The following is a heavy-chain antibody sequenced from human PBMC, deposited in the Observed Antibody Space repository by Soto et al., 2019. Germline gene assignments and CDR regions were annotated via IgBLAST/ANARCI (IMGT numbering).Heavy chain of an antibody. CDR1: GFTFSSYA. D-gene: IGHD6-13*01. J-gene: IGHJ5*02. Sequence: GGSLRLSCAASGFTFSSYAMHWVRQAPGKGLEWVAVISYDGSNKYYADSVKGRFTISRDNSKNTLYLQMNSLRAEDTAVYYCARSIAAAGTGWFDPWGPVTLVTVST. V-gene: IGHV3-30-3*01. CDR3: ARSIAAAGTGWFDP. CDR2: ISYDGSNK.